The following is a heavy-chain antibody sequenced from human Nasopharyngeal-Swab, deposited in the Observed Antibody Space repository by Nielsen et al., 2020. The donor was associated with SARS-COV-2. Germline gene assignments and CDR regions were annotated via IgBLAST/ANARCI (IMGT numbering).Heavy chain of an antibody. J-gene: IGHJ3*02. CDR3: ARDPYSSNAFDI. CDR2: ISSSSSYI. V-gene: IGHV3-21*01. D-gene: IGHD6-13*01. Sequence: WIRQPPGKGLEWGSSISSSSSYIYYADSVKGRFTISRDNAKNSLYLQMNSLRAEDTAVYYCARDPYSSNAFDIWGQGTMVTVSS.